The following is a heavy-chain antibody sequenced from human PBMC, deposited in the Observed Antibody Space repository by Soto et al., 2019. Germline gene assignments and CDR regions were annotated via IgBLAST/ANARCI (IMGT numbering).Heavy chain of an antibody. Sequence: SETLSLTCTVSGGSISSSSYYWGWIRQPPGKGLEWIGSIYYSGSTYYNPSLKSRVTISVDTSKNQFSLKLSSVTAADTAVYYCARLEWELLTEGYYYGMDVWGQGTTVTVSS. V-gene: IGHV4-39*01. CDR1: GGSISSSSYY. CDR3: ARLEWELLTEGYYYGMDV. J-gene: IGHJ6*02. CDR2: IYYSGST. D-gene: IGHD1-26*01.